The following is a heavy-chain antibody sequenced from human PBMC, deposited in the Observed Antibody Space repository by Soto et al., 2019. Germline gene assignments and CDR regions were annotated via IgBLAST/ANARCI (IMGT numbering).Heavy chain of an antibody. V-gene: IGHV3-74*01. CDR1: GFTFSSYW. D-gene: IGHD5-12*01. CDR2: INSDGSST. Sequence: GGSLRLSCAASGFTFSSYWMHWVRQAPGKGLVWVSRINSDGSSTSYADSVKGRFTISRDNAKNTLYLQMNSLRAEDTAVYYCASWGSSKTGPNSGYDFRFLVDVWGKGTTVTVSS. J-gene: IGHJ6*04. CDR3: ASWGSSKTGPNSGYDFRFLVDV.